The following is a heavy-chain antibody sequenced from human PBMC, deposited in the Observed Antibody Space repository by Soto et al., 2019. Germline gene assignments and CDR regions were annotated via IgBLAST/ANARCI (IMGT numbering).Heavy chain of an antibody. CDR3: AADVVWFGEGKGMDV. CDR2: IVVGSGNT. J-gene: IGHJ6*02. CDR1: GFTFTSSA. D-gene: IGHD3-10*01. V-gene: IGHV1-58*02. Sequence: QMQLVQSGPEVKKPGTSVKVSCKASGFTFTSSAMQWVRQARGQRLEWIGWIVVGSGNTNYAQKFQERVTITRDMSTRTGYIELSSLRAEDTAVYYCAADVVWFGEGKGMDVWGQGTTVAVSS.